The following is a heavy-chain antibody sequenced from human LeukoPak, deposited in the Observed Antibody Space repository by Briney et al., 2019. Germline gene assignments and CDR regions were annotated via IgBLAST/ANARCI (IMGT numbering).Heavy chain of an antibody. CDR1: GYTFTSYY. CDR2: IIPIFGTA. Sequence: ASVKVSCKASGYTFTSYYMHWVRQAPGQGLEWMGRIIPIFGTANYAQKFQGRVTITTDESTSTAYMELSSLRSEDTAVYYCARDRWLQSESYFDYWGQGTLVTVSS. V-gene: IGHV1-69*05. CDR3: ARDRWLQSESYFDY. J-gene: IGHJ4*02. D-gene: IGHD5-24*01.